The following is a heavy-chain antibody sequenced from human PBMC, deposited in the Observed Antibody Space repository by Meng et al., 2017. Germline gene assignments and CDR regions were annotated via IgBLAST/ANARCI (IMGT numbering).Heavy chain of an antibody. Sequence: GESLKISCAASGFTFSSYEMNWVRQAPGKGLEGVSYISSSGSTIYYADSVKGRFTISRDNAKNSLYLQMNSLRAEDTAVYYCARAWVGYNAFLYYFDYWGQGTLVTVSS. CDR3: ARAWVGYNAFLYYFDY. CDR1: GFTFSSYE. J-gene: IGHJ4*02. V-gene: IGHV3-48*03. CDR2: ISSSGSTI. D-gene: IGHD5-24*01.